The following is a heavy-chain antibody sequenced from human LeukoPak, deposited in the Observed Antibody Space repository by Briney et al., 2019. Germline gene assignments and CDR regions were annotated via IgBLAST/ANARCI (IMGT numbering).Heavy chain of an antibody. V-gene: IGHV3-30*02. Sequence: GGSLRLSCAASGFTFSSYGMHWVRQAPGKGLEWVAFIRHDGSNKYYADSVKGRFTISRDNSKNTLYLQMNSLRAEDTAVYYCAKEVSLADTVVVPAAIPPFDYWGQGTLVTVSS. D-gene: IGHD2-2*02. J-gene: IGHJ4*02. CDR1: GFTFSSYG. CDR2: IRHDGSNK. CDR3: AKEVSLADTVVVPAAIPPFDY.